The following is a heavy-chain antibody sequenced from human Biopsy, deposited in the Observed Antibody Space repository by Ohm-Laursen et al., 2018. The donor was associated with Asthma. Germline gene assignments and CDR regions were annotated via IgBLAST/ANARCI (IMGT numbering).Heavy chain of an antibody. D-gene: IGHD6-19*01. CDR2: VYYSGDS. V-gene: IGHV4-39*01. J-gene: IGHJ5*02. Sequence: PSQTLSLTCTVSGASMTTSNFWAWIRQPPGRGLEWLGSVYYSGDSFYSTSLMSRLTMSVDTSRSQFSLRLTSVTAADTGVYYCARHWSGNGWADVHNWFDPWGPGTVVTVSS. CDR1: GASMTTSNF. CDR3: ARHWSGNGWADVHNWFDP.